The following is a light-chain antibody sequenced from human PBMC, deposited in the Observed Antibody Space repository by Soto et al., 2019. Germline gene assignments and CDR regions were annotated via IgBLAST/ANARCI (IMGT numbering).Light chain of an antibody. CDR1: QSLLHSNGYTY. J-gene: IGKJ4*01. CDR2: LGS. Sequence: DIVMTQSPLSLPVTPGEPASISCRSSQSLLHSNGYTYLDWYLQKPGQSPQLLIYLGSNWASGVPDRFSGSGSGTDFTLQISRVEAEDVGVYYCMQALQTPSFGGGTKVEIK. CDR3: MQALQTPS. V-gene: IGKV2-28*01.